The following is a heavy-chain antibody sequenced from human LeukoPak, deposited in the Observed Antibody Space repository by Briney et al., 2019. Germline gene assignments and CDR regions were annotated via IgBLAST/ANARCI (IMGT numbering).Heavy chain of an antibody. V-gene: IGHV3-23*01. CDR1: GFTFSSYA. CDR3: AKVRQVGYYGSGSYSHYFDY. D-gene: IGHD3-10*01. CDR2: ISGSGGTT. J-gene: IGHJ4*02. Sequence: GGSLRLSCAASGFTFSSYAMSWVRQAPGKGLEWVSSISGSGGTTYYADSVKGRFTISRGNSKNTLYLQMNSLRAEDTAVYYCAKVRQVGYYGSGSYSHYFDYWGQGTLVTVSS.